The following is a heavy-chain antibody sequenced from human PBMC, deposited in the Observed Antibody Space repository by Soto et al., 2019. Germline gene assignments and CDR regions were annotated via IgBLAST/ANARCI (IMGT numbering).Heavy chain of an antibody. CDR2: IYHRGNT. CDR3: ARGEVRGLIATGLDY. CDR1: GYSISSVFY. D-gene: IGHD3-10*01. Sequence: SETLSLTCSVCGYSISSVFYWDWLRQPPGKGLEWIGSIYHRGNTYYNPSHNGRITISLDTSKNQFSLRLTSVTAADSAVYYCARGEVRGLIATGLDYWGHGALVTVSS. J-gene: IGHJ4*01. V-gene: IGHV4-38-2*02.